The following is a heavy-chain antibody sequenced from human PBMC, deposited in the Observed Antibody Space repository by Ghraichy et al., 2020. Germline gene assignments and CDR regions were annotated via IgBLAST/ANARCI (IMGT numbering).Heavy chain of an antibody. D-gene: IGHD3-10*01. V-gene: IGHV1-18*01. CDR2: ISAYNGNT. CDR1: GYTFTSSG. J-gene: IGHJ4*02. Sequence: ASVKVSCKASGYTFTSSGISWERQAPGQGLEWMGWISAYNGNTNYAQKLQGRVTMTTDTSTSTAYMELRSLRSDDTAVYYCARSGSTMVRGVILPIDYWGQGTLLTVSS. CDR3: ARSGSTMVRGVILPIDY.